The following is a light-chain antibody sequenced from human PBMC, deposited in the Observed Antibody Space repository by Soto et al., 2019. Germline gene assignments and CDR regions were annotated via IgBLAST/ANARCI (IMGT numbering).Light chain of an antibody. J-gene: IGKJ2*01. CDR3: HQYGNGAYT. CDR2: AAS. Sequence: TVLTQSPGTLYFSPGERATLSCRASQSVDNNHVAWYQQRRGLPPRLLIHAASTRAVGIPVRFSGGGSGTDFTLAISRLAPEDFAVYYCHQYGNGAYTFGQGTKVDIK. V-gene: IGKV3-20*01. CDR1: QSVDNNH.